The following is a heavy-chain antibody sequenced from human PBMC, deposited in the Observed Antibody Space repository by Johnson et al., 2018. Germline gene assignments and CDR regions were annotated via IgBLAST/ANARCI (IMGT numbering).Heavy chain of an antibody. Sequence: VQLVETGAEVKKPGSSVKVSCKASGGTFSSYAISWVRQAPGQGLEWMGGIIPIFGTANYAQKFQGRVTITADESPSTAYMELSSLSSEDTAVYYCAKGVVLMEYQDAFDIWGQGTMVTVSS. CDR2: IIPIFGTA. CDR3: AKGVVLMEYQDAFDI. V-gene: IGHV1-69*01. D-gene: IGHD2-2*01. J-gene: IGHJ3*02. CDR1: GGTFSSYA.